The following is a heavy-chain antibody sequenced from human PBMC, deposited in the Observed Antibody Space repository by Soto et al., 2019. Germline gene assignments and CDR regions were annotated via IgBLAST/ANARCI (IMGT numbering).Heavy chain of an antibody. V-gene: IGHV3-73*01. Sequence: GGSLRLSCVGSGFTLSAAAIHWVRRAPGRGLEWVGRIRSKTNNYVTAFSASVEGRFTLSRDDSRNTTYLDMQSLRVEDTAVYFCIASPYWGQGTLVTVST. CDR3: IASPY. CDR1: GFTLSAAA. CDR2: IRSKTNNYVT. J-gene: IGHJ4*02.